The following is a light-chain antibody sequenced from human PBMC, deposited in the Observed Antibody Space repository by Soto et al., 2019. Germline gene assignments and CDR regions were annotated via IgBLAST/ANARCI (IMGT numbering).Light chain of an antibody. CDR3: QQYGSSPPVT. Sequence: EVVMTQSPASLSASPGERVTLSCRASQNIRSSLAWYQQRPGQAPRLLIYDASTRATGIPPRFSGGGSGTEFTVTISSLQSEDFAVYYCQQYGSSPPVTFGQGTRLEI. CDR1: QNIRSS. V-gene: IGKV3-15*01. J-gene: IGKJ5*01. CDR2: DAS.